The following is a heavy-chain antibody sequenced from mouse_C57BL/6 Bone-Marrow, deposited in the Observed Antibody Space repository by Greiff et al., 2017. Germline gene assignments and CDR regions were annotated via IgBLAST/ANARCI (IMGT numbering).Heavy chain of an antibody. CDR2: INPNNGGT. CDR3: ARSYDYDDYTMDY. CDR1: GYTFTDYY. J-gene: IGHJ4*01. Sequence: EVQLQQSGPELVKPGASVKISCKASGYTFTDYYMNWVKQSHGKSLEWIGDINPNNGGTSYNQKFKGKATLSVDKSSRTAYMELSSLTSEDSAVYYCARSYDYDDYTMDYWGQGTSVTVSS. D-gene: IGHD2-4*01. V-gene: IGHV1-26*01.